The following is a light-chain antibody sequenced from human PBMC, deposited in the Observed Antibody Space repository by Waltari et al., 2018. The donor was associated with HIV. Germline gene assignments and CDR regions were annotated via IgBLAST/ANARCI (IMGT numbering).Light chain of an antibody. V-gene: IGKV2-28*01. CDR2: LGS. Sequence: DIVLTQSPVSLPVILGESASISCRSSQSLLHSNGFHFLNWFFQKPGQSPQLLIYLGSTRASGVPDRFSGSQSGKDFTLKISRVEAEDVGIYYCMQALHTPWTFGQGTKVEIK. CDR3: MQALHTPWT. J-gene: IGKJ1*01. CDR1: QSLLHSNGFHF.